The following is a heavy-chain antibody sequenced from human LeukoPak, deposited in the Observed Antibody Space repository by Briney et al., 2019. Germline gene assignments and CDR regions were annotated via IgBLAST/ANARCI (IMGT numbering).Heavy chain of an antibody. CDR2: FDPEDGET. Sequence: GASVKVSCKVSGYTLTELSMHWVRQAPGKGLEWMGGFDPEDGETIYAQKFQGRVTMTEDTSTDTAYMELSSLRSEDTAVYYCATDRGYCSGGSCYSGDYYYGMDVWGQGTTVTVSS. D-gene: IGHD2-15*01. CDR1: GYTLTELS. V-gene: IGHV1-24*01. J-gene: IGHJ6*02. CDR3: ATDRGYCSGGSCYSGDYYYGMDV.